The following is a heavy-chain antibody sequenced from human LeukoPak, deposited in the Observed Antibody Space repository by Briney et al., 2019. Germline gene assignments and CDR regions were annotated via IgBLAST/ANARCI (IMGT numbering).Heavy chain of an antibody. CDR1: GGSFSGYY. CDR2: INHSGST. J-gene: IGHJ4*02. Sequence: PSETLSLTCAVYGGSFSGYYWSWIRQPPGKGLEWIGEINHSGSTNYNPSLKSRVTISVDTSKNQFSLKLSSVTAADTAVYYCARGDYDSFGNWGQGTLVTVSS. D-gene: IGHD3-22*01. CDR3: ARGDYDSFGN. V-gene: IGHV4-34*01.